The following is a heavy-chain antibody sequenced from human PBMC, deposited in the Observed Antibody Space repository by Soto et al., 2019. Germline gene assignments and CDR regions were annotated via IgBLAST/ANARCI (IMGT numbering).Heavy chain of an antibody. J-gene: IGHJ6*03. CDR3: ARDRVTYYDIFTSYFPKHNYYYMDV. Sequence: ASVKVSFMISGYTFTSYYMHCVRLAPGQGLEWMGIINPSAGSTSYAQKFQGRVTMTRDTSTSTLYMELSSLRSEDTAVYYRARDRVTYYDIFTSYFPKHNYYYMDVWGKGTMVTVSS. D-gene: IGHD3-9*01. CDR1: GYTFTSYY. CDR2: INPSAGST. V-gene: IGHV1-46*03.